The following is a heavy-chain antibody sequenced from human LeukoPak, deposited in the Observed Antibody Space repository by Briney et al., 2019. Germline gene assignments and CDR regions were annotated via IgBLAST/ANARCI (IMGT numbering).Heavy chain of an antibody. CDR1: GFTFSDYS. CDR3: ARAVRRGPDY. V-gene: IGHV3-48*01. CDR2: ITTDFTNI. Sequence: GGSLRLSCAASGFTFSDYSMDWVRQAPGKGLEWLSYITTDFTNIHYADSVKGRFTISRDNAKNSLYLQMNSLRAEDTAVYYCARAVRRGPDYWGQGTLVTVSS. J-gene: IGHJ4*02. D-gene: IGHD3-10*01.